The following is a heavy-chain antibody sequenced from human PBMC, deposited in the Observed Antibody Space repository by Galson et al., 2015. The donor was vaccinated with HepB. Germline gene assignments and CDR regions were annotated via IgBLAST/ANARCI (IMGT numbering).Heavy chain of an antibody. CDR2: ISAYNGNT. D-gene: IGHD5-24*01. J-gene: IGHJ6*02. V-gene: IGHV1-18*04. Sequence: SVKVSCKASGYTFTSYGISWVRQAPGQGLEWMGWISAYNGNTNSAQKLQGRVTMTTDTSTSTAYMELRSLRSDDTAVYYCARDRLTIIPAYYYYGMDVWGQGTTVTVSS. CDR3: ARDRLTIIPAYYYYGMDV. CDR1: GYTFTSYG.